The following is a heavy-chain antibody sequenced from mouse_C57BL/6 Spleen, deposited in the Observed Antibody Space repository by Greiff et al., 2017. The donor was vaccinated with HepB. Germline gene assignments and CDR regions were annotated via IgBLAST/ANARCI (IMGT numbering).Heavy chain of an antibody. D-gene: IGHD1-1*01. CDR2: IYPRSGNT. Sequence: QVQLKESGAELARPGASVKLSCKASGYTFTSYGISWVKQRTGQGLEWIGEIYPRSGNTYYNEKFKGKATLTADKSSSTAYMELRSLTSEDSAVYFCARFISYAMDYWGQGTSVTVSS. V-gene: IGHV1-81*01. CDR3: ARFISYAMDY. CDR1: GYTFTSYG. J-gene: IGHJ4*01.